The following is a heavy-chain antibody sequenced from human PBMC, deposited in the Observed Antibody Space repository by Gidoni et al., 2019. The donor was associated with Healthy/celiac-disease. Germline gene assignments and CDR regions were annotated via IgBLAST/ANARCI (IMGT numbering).Heavy chain of an antibody. J-gene: IGHJ4*02. Sequence: QLQLQESGPGLVKPSETLSLPCTVSGGSISSSSYYWGWIRQPPGKGLEWIGIIYYSGSTYYNPSLKSRVTISVDTSKNQFSRKRSSVTAADTAVYYCARSRYCSSTSCYTGGLIDYWGQGTLVTVSS. CDR2: IYYSGST. CDR1: GGSISSSSYY. V-gene: IGHV4-39*01. D-gene: IGHD2-2*02. CDR3: ARSRYCSSTSCYTGGLIDY.